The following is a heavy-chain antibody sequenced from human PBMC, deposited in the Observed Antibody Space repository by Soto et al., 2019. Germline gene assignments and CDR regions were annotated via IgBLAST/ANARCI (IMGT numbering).Heavy chain of an antibody. D-gene: IGHD3-22*01. J-gene: IGHJ4*02. V-gene: IGHV1-3*01. CDR1: GYTFTSYA. Sequence: GASVKVSCKASGYTFTSYAMYWVRQAPGQRLEWMGWINAGNGNTKYSQKFQGRVTITRDTSASTAYMELSSLRSEDTAVYYCARDSLTHYYDSSGYRGGHDYWGQGTLVTVSS. CDR3: ARDSLTHYYDSSGYRGGHDY. CDR2: INAGNGNT.